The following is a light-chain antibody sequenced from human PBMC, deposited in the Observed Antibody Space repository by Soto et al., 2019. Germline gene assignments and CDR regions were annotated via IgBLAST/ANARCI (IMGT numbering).Light chain of an antibody. V-gene: IGLV2-23*01. CDR3: FAYAGSNTLV. CDR1: SSDVGSYNL. Sequence: QSALTQPASVSGSRGQSITISCTGTSSDVGSYNLVSWYQQHPGKAPKLMIYEGNKRPSGVSNRFSASKSGNTASLTISGLQAEDEADYYCFAYAGSNTLVFGGGTKVTVL. CDR2: EGN. J-gene: IGLJ2*01.